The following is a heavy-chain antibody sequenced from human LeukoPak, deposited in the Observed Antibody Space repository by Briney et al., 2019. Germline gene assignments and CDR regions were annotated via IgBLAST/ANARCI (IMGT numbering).Heavy chain of an antibody. CDR2: IHSIGST. CDR3: ARIPSRCLGWFDP. Sequence: PSETLSLTCTVSGDCISSYYWNWIRQAAGKGLEWIGRIHSIGSTNYNPSLRSRVTMSIDTSKNQFSLSLNSVTAADTAVYYCARIPSRCLGWFDPWGQGILVTVSS. V-gene: IGHV4-4*07. J-gene: IGHJ5*02. D-gene: IGHD2-2*02. CDR1: GDCISSYY.